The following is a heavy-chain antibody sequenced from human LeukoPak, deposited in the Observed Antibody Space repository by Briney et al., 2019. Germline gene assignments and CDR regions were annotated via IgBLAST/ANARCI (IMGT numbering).Heavy chain of an antibody. CDR3: ARSYYDFWSGYYLHFDY. D-gene: IGHD3-3*01. CDR1: GGSISSYY. Sequence: PSETLSLTCTVSGGSISSYYWSWIRQPPGKGLEWIGYIYYSGSTNYNPSLKSRVTISVDTSKNQFSLKLSSVTAADTAVYYCARSYYDFWSGYYLHFDYWGQGTLVTVSS. J-gene: IGHJ4*02. V-gene: IGHV4-59*01. CDR2: IYYSGST.